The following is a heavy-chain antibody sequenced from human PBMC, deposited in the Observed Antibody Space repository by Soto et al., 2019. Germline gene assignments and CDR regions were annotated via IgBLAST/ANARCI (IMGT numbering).Heavy chain of an antibody. CDR1: GGSISSYY. CDR3: ARSLVVAGTTFFDY. J-gene: IGHJ4*02. Sequence: SETLSLTCTVSGGSISSYYWSWIRQPPGKGLEWIGYIYYSGSTNYNPSLKSRVTISVDTSKNQFSLKLSSVTAADTAVYYCARSLVVAGTTFFDYGGQGTLVTVSS. D-gene: IGHD1-7*01. CDR2: IYYSGST. V-gene: IGHV4-59*01.